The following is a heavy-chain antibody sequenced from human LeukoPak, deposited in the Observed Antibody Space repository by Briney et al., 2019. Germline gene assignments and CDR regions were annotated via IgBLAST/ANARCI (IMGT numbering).Heavy chain of an antibody. J-gene: IGHJ4*02. CDR3: ARSPNTRRGYYFDY. D-gene: IGHD1/OR15-1a*01. V-gene: IGHV3-53*01. CDR2: IYSGGST. Sequence: PGGSLRLSCAASGFTVSSNYMSWVRQAPGKGLEWVSVIYSGGSTYYADSVKGRFTISRDNSKNTLYLQMNSPRAEDTAVYYCARSPNTRRGYYFDYWGQGTLVTVSS. CDR1: GFTVSSNY.